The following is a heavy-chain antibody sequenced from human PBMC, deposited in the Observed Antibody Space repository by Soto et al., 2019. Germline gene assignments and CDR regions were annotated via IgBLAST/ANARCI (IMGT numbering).Heavy chain of an antibody. CDR2: IIPFFGTA. D-gene: IGHD4-17*01. Sequence: SVKVSCKASGGTFSTFGISWVRQAPVQGLEWMGGIIPFFGTARYSQKFEDRITITADESTNTVYMDLRSLTSEDTAIYYCAKSAPMDAGDKYYYDFWGQGALVTVSS. J-gene: IGHJ4*02. CDR1: GGTFSTFG. CDR3: AKSAPMDAGDKYYYDF. V-gene: IGHV1-69*01.